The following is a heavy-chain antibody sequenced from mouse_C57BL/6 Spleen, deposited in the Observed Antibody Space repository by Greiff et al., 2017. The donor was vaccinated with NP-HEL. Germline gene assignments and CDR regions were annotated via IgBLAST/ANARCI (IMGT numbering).Heavy chain of an antibody. Sequence: QVQLQQPGAELVKPGASVKLSCKASGYTFTSYWMQWVKQRPGQGLEWIGEIDPSDSYTNYNQKFKGKATLTVDTSSSTAYMQLSSLTSEDSAVYYCARGGKSHYFDYWGQGTTLTVSS. V-gene: IGHV1-50*01. CDR2: IDPSDSYT. CDR3: ARGGKSHYFDY. CDR1: GYTFTSYW. J-gene: IGHJ2*01.